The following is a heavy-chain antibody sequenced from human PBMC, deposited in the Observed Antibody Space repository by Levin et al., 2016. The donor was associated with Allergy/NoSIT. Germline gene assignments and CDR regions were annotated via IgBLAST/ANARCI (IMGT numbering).Heavy chain of an antibody. CDR2: IWFDGSHT. CDR1: GFTFSVYG. Sequence: GESLKISCAASGFTFSVYGMHWVRQAPGKGLEWVAAIWFDGSHTYYGDSVKGRFTISRDNSKNTLYLQMNSLRAEDSAVYYCARDIRGGSYTNEPFDYWGQGTLVTVSS. V-gene: IGHV3-33*01. CDR3: ARDIRGGSYTNEPFDY. D-gene: IGHD1-26*01. J-gene: IGHJ4*02.